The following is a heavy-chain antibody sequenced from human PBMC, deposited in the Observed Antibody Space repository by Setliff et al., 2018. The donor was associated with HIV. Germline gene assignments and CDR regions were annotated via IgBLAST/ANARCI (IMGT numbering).Heavy chain of an antibody. Sequence: PSETLSLTCTVSGGSISSGSYYWSWIRQPAGKGLEWIGRIYTSGSTKYNPSLKSRASLSIDTSKNQFSLTLTSVTAADTAVYYCARVSKNLWSSFLFESYAFDIWGQGTVVTVSS. CDR1: GGSISSGSYY. V-gene: IGHV4-61*02. CDR2: IYTSGST. J-gene: IGHJ3*02. D-gene: IGHD3-3*01. CDR3: ARVSKNLWSSFLFESYAFDI.